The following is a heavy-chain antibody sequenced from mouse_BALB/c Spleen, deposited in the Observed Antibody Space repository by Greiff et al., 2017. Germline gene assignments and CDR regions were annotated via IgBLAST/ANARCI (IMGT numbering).Heavy chain of an antibody. V-gene: IGHV5-17*02. D-gene: IGHD2-3*01. Sequence: EVHLVESGGGLVQPGGSRKLSCAASGFTFSSFGMHWVRQAPEKGLEWVAYISSGSSTIYYADTVKGRFTISRDNPKNTLFLQMTSLRSEDTAMYYCASAYDGYYWGYFDVWGAGTTVTVSS. CDR3: ASAYDGYYWGYFDV. CDR2: ISSGSSTI. J-gene: IGHJ1*01. CDR1: GFTFSSFG.